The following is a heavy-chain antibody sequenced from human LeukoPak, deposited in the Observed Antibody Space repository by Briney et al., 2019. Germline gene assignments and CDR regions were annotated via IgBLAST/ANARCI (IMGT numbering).Heavy chain of an antibody. D-gene: IGHD2-2*01. CDR1: GYTFTSYY. Sequence: ASVKVSCKASGYTFTSYYMHWVRQAPGQGLEWMGIINPSGGSTSYAQKFQGRVTMTRDTSISTAYMELSRLRSDDTAVYYCARDLPAADYWGQGTLVTVSS. V-gene: IGHV1-46*01. CDR3: ARDLPAADY. J-gene: IGHJ4*02. CDR2: INPSGGST.